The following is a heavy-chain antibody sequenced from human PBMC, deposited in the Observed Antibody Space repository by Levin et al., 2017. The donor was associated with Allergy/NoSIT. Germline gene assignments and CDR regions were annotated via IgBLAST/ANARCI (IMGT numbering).Heavy chain of an antibody. J-gene: IGHJ4*02. CDR2: INHSGST. CDR1: GGSFSGYY. D-gene: IGHD6-13*01. CDR3: ASNRIAAAGNPPPDY. V-gene: IGHV4-34*01. Sequence: SETLSLTCAVYGGSFSGYYWSWIRQPPGKGLEWIGEINHSGSTNYNPSLKSRVTISVDTSKNQFSLKLSSVTAADTAVYYCASNRIAAAGNPPPDYWGQGTLVTVSS.